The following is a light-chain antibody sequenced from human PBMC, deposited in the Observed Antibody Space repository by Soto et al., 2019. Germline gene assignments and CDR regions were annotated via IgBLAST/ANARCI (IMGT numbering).Light chain of an antibody. V-gene: IGLV2-14*01. CDR1: SSDVGAYNY. Sequence: QSVLTQPASVSGSPGQSITISCTGASSDVGAYNYVSWYQQHPGKAPKLMIYEVSNRPSGVSNRFSGSKSGNMASLTISGLQAEDEADYYCSSYTGSSTLLFGTGTKLTVL. CDR2: EVS. J-gene: IGLJ1*01. CDR3: SSYTGSSTLL.